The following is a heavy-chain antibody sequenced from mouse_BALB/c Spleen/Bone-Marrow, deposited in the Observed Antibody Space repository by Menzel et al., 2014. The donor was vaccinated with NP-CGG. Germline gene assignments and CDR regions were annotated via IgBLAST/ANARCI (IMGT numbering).Heavy chain of an antibody. D-gene: IGHD2-4*01. J-gene: IGHJ3*01. Sequence: EVQLVESGGGLVQPGGSLKLSCATSGFTFSDYYMYWVRQTPEKRLEWVAYISNGGGSTYYPDTVKGRFTISRDNAKNALYLQMSGLKSEDTAMYYCARHNYDETWFAYWGQGTLVTVSA. CDR2: ISNGGGST. CDR3: ARHNYDETWFAY. CDR1: GFTFSDYY. V-gene: IGHV5-12*02.